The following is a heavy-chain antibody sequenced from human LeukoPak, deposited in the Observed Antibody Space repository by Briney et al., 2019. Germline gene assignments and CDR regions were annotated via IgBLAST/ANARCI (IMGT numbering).Heavy chain of an antibody. CDR2: IYYSGAS. J-gene: IGHJ4*02. Sequence: SETLSLTCTVSGDSITRSNYYWGWIRQPPGKGLEWIGSIYYSGASFYNPSLKSRVTISVDTSKNQFSLKLSSVTAADTAVYYCAGLGNGRTFDSWGQGTLVTVSS. CDR3: AGLGNGRTFDS. CDR1: GDSITRSNYY. V-gene: IGHV4-39*07. D-gene: IGHD2-8*01.